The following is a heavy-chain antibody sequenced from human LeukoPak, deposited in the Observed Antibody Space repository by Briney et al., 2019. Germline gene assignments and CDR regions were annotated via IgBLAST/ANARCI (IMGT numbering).Heavy chain of an antibody. CDR2: INPSGGST. J-gene: IGHJ5*02. CDR3: AVLGGYSYGSHH. Sequence: ASVKVSCKASGYTFTSYYIHWVRQARGQGLEWMGIINPSGGSTSYAQKFQGRVTMTRDTSTSTVYMELSSLRFEDTAVYYCAVLGGYSYGSHHWGQGTLVTVSS. CDR1: GYTFTSYY. D-gene: IGHD5-18*01. V-gene: IGHV1-46*01.